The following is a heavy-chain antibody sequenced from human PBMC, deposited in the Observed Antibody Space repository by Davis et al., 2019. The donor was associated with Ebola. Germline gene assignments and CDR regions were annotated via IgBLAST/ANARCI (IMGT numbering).Heavy chain of an antibody. V-gene: IGHV3-48*04. CDR3: ARGGGSYPFDY. D-gene: IGHD1-26*01. J-gene: IGHJ4*02. CDR1: GFTFSSYS. CDR2: ISSSSSTI. Sequence: PGGSLRLSCAASGFTFSSYSMNWVRQAPGKGLEWVSYISSSSSTIYYADSVKGRFTISRDNAKNSLYLQMNSLRAEDTALYYCARGGGSYPFDYWGQGTLVTVSS.